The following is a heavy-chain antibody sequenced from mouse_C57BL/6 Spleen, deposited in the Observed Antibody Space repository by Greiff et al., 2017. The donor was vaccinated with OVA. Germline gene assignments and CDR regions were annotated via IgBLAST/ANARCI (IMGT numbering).Heavy chain of an antibody. CDR3: AREGSGADY. CDR1: GYAFTNYL. V-gene: IGHV1-54*01. CDR2: INPGSGGT. Sequence: VQLQQSGAELVRPGTSVKVSCKASGYAFTNYLIDWVKQRPGQGLEWIGVINPGSGGTNYNEKFKGKATLTADKSSSTAYMQLSSLTSEDSAVYFCAREGSGADYWGQGTTLTVSS. D-gene: IGHD3-1*01. J-gene: IGHJ2*01.